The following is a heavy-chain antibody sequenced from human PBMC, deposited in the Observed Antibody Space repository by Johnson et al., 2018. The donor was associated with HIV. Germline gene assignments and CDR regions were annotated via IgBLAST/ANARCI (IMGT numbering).Heavy chain of an antibody. CDR2: IKHDASEI. J-gene: IGHJ3*02. D-gene: IGHD3-16*01. CDR1: GFTFSSYA. CDR3: AKDSGALGLGDAFDI. V-gene: IGHV3-7*03. Sequence: VQLVESGGGVVQPGGSLRLSCTASGFTFSSYAMHWVRQAPGKGLEWVANIKHDASEISYVDSVEGRFTISRDNSKNTVYLQMNSLRAEDTALYYCAKDSGALGLGDAFDIWGQGTMVTVSS.